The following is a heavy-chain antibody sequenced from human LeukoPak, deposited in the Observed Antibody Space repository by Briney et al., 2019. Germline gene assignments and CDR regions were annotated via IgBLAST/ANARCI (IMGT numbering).Heavy chain of an antibody. J-gene: IGHJ4*02. Sequence: SETLSLTRTVSGGSISSYYWSWIRQPAGKGLEWIGRIYTSGSTNYNPSLKSRVTISVDTSKNQFSLKLSSVTAADTAVYYCARVRARGSAPDYWGQGTLVTVSS. V-gene: IGHV4-4*07. CDR1: GGSISSYY. D-gene: IGHD6-25*01. CDR2: IYTSGST. CDR3: ARVRARGSAPDY.